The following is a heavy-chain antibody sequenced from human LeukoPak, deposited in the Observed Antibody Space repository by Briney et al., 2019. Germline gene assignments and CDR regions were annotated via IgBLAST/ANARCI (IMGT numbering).Heavy chain of an antibody. CDR3: ARPPLGYCSSTSCPMGY. CDR1: GYTFTGYY. D-gene: IGHD2-2*01. J-gene: IGHJ4*02. CDR2: INPNSGGT. V-gene: IGHV1-2*02. Sequence: GASVKVCCKASGYTFTGYYMHWVRQAPGQGLEWMGWINPNSGGTNYAQKFQGRVTMTRDTSISTAYMELSRLRSDDTAVYYCARPPLGYCSSTSCPMGYWGQGTLVTVSS.